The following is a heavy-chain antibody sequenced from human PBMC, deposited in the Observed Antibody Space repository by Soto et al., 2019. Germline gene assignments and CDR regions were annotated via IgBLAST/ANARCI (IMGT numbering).Heavy chain of an antibody. D-gene: IGHD6-19*01. Sequence: QVQLVQSGPEMKKPGASVKVSCKGSGFIFTNYGFNWVRQAPGQGLEWVGWVSAANGYTRSAQKFQDRLIMTTDSSTNTAYMELRGLGPDDTALYYCAKGISIAVPEGSWGQGTLVTVSS. CDR3: AKGISIAVPEGS. V-gene: IGHV1-18*01. J-gene: IGHJ5*02. CDR1: GFIFTNYG. CDR2: VSAANGYT.